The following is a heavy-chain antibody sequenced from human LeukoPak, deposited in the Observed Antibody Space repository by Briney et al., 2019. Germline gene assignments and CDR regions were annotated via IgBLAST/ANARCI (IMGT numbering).Heavy chain of an antibody. D-gene: IGHD3-10*01. V-gene: IGHV4-4*02. CDR1: GGSITSRTW. CDR3: AARDRTYYYYGFDL. J-gene: IGHJ3*01. CDR2: IFNSGST. Sequence: SQTMSLTCTVSGGSITSRTWWNWVRQPPGKGLEWVGEIFNSGSTNYNPSLQSRVTISVDKSKNQFSLKLSSVTAADTAVYYCAARDRTYYYYGFDLWGQGTMVTVSS.